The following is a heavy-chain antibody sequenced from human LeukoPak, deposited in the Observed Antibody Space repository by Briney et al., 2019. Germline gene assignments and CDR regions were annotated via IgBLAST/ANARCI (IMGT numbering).Heavy chain of an antibody. V-gene: IGHV3-23*01. D-gene: IGHD2-15*01. J-gene: IGHJ4*02. CDR2: ITGSGGST. CDR3: AKGSASGRPYYFDY. Sequence: PGGSLRLSCAASGFAFSSYAIGWVRQAPGKGLEWVSGITGSGGSTYHTDSVKGRFTVSRDNSKNTLFLQMNSLRAEDSAIYYCAKGSASGRPYYFDYWGQGVLVTVSS. CDR1: GFAFSSYA.